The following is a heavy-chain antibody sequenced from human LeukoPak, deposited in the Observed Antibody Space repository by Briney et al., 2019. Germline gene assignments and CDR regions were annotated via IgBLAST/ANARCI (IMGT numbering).Heavy chain of an antibody. CDR3: ARDPCIAVAGTGY. Sequence: RPGGSLRLSCAASGFTFSSYWMSWVRQAPGKGLEWVANIKQDGSEKYYVDSVKGRLTISRYNAKYSLYLQMNSLRAEDTAVYYCARDPCIAVAGTGYWGQGTLDTVSS. V-gene: IGHV3-7*01. CDR1: GFTFSSYW. D-gene: IGHD6-19*01. CDR2: IKQDGSEK. J-gene: IGHJ4*02.